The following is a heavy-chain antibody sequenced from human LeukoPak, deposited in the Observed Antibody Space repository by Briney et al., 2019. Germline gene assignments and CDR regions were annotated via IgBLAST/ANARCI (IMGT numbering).Heavy chain of an antibody. CDR2: VYYDGNNK. V-gene: IGHV3-30*02. CDR1: GFTFSNYG. D-gene: IGHD6-6*01. J-gene: IGHJ4*02. CDR3: VKDQGQVYGYFDS. Sequence: GGSLRLSCAASGFTFSNYGMHWVRQAPGKGLEWVAFVYYDGNNKYYAASVKGRFTISRDNSRNSLYIQMNSLRTEDMAVYYCVKDQGQVYGYFDSWGQGTLVTVSS.